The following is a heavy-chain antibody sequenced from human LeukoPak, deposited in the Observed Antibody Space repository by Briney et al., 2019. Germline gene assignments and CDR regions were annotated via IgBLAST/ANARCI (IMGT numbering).Heavy chain of an antibody. CDR2: INHSGST. CDR1: GGSFSGYY. J-gene: IGHJ5*02. CDR3: ARNGGTTTIIVRRNWFDP. D-gene: IGHD3-22*01. V-gene: IGHV4-34*01. Sequence: SETLSLTCAVYGGSFSGYYWSWIRQPPGKGLEWIGEINHSGSTNYNPSLKSRVTISVDTSKNQFSLKLSSVTAADTAVYYCARNGGTTTIIVRRNWFDPWGQGTLVTVSS.